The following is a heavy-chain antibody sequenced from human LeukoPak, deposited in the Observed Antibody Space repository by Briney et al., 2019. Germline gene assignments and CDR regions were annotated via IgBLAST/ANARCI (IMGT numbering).Heavy chain of an antibody. CDR3: AREGPLSAFDI. J-gene: IGHJ3*02. CDR1: GGSISSSSHY. V-gene: IGHV4-39*07. Sequence: SETLSLTCTVSGGSISSSSHYWGWIRQPPGKGLEWIGSMYYRGSTYHNPSLKSRVTISVDTSKNQFSLKLSSVTAADTAVYYCAREGPLSAFDIWGQGTMVTVSS. CDR2: MYYRGST. D-gene: IGHD4/OR15-4a*01.